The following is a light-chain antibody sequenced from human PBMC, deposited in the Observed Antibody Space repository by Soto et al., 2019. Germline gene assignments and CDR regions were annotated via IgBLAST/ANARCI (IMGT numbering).Light chain of an antibody. Sequence: QSALTQPPSASGSLGQSVTISCTGTASDVGVYNYVSWYQQHPGKAPKLMIYEVTKRPSGVPDRFSGSKSGNTASLTVSGLQAEDEADYYCSSYAGSGTLYVFGTGTKVTVL. CDR1: ASDVGVYNY. J-gene: IGLJ1*01. CDR3: SSYAGSGTLYV. V-gene: IGLV2-8*01. CDR2: EVT.